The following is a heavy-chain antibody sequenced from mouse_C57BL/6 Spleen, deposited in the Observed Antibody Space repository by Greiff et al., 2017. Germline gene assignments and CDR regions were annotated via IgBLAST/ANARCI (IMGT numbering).Heavy chain of an antibody. V-gene: IGHV5-4*03. CDR3: ASLYSNYD. CDR2: ISGGGSYT. J-gene: IGHJ3*01. CDR1: GFTFSSYA. Sequence: EVKLVESGGGLVKPGGSPKLSCAASGFTFSSYAMSWVRQTPEKRLEWVATISGGGSYTYYSANVKGRFTISRDKAKNILYPQMSHLKSEDTAMYYCASLYSNYDWGQGTLVTVSA. D-gene: IGHD2-5*01.